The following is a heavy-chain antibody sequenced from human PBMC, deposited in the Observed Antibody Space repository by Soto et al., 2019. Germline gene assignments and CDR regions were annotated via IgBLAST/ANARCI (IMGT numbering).Heavy chain of an antibody. D-gene: IGHD6-13*01. CDR2: ISGSGTGT. Sequence: VQLLESGGGLVQPGGSLRLSCAASGFTFSNYAMSWVRQAPEKGLEWVSAISGSGTGTYYADSVKGRFTISRDNSRDTLYLQMNSLRADDTAGYYCAKGGMATAPRGFQHWGQGTLVTVSS. CDR3: AKGGMATAPRGFQH. V-gene: IGHV3-23*01. J-gene: IGHJ1*01. CDR1: GFTFSNYA.